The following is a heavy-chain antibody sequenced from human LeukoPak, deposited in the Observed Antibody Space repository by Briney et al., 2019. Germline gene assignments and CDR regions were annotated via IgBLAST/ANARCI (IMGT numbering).Heavy chain of an antibody. CDR3: ARSYYDSSGYYSLGVLDI. V-gene: IGHV5-51*01. CDR1: GYDFTFYW. J-gene: IGHJ3*02. Sequence: GESLKISCKGSGYDFTFYWVAWVRQMPGKGLEWMGIIYPGDSDTRYSPSFQGQVTISADKTISTAYLQWNSLKASDTAMYYCARSYYDSSGYYSLGVLDIWGQGTVVTVSS. CDR2: IYPGDSDT. D-gene: IGHD3-22*01.